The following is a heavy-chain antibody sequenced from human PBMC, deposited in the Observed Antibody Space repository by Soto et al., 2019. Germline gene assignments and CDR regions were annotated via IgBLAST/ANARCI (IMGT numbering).Heavy chain of an antibody. V-gene: IGHV3-30-3*01. Sequence: GGSLRLSCAASGFTFSSYAMHWVRQAPGKGLEWVAVISYDGSNKYYADSVKGRFTISRDNSKNTLYLQMNSLRAEDTAVYYCARDVESGSSQYYYYYYGMDVWGQGTTVTVS. CDR1: GFTFSSYA. D-gene: IGHD1-26*01. CDR3: ARDVESGSSQYYYYYYGMDV. J-gene: IGHJ6*02. CDR2: ISYDGSNK.